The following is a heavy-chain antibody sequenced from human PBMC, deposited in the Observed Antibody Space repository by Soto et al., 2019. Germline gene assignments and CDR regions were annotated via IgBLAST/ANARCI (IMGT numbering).Heavy chain of an antibody. CDR2: MNPNSGNT. D-gene: IGHD1-1*01. CDR1: GYTFTSYD. CDR3: ARERTGTTSMDV. J-gene: IGHJ6*02. V-gene: IGHV1-8*01. Sequence: QVQLVQSGAEVKKPGASVKVSCKASGYTFTSYDINWVRQATGQGLEWMGWMNPNSGNTGYAQKFRGRGTMTSNTSISTAYMALSSLRSEETAVYYCARERTGTTSMDVWGQGTTVTVSS.